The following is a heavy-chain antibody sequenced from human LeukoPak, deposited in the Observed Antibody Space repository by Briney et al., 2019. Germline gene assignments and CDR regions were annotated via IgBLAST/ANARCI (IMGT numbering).Heavy chain of an antibody. CDR2: IYTSGST. V-gene: IGHV4-4*07. J-gene: IGHJ6*03. Sequence: PSETLSLTCTVSGGSISSYYWSWVRQPAGKGLEWIGRIYTSGSTNYNPSLKSRVTMSVDTSKNQFSLKLSSVTAADTAVSYCGGGRRRCGEVRYYYYYMDVWGKGTTVTVSS. CDR3: GGGRRRCGEVRYYYYYMDV. CDR1: GGSISSYY. D-gene: IGHD3-10*01.